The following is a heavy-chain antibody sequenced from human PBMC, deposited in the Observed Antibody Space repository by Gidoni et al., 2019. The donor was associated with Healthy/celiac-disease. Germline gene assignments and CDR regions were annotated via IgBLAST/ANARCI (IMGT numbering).Heavy chain of an antibody. V-gene: IGHV4-39*01. CDR3: ATNLNYDFSPGRVAFDI. Sequence: QLQLQESGPGLVKPSETLSLTCTVSGGSISSSSYYWGWIRQPPGKGLEWIGSIYYSGSTYYNRSLKSRVTISVDTSKNQFSLKLSSVTAADTAVYYCATNLNYDFSPGRVAFDIWGQGTMVTVSS. D-gene: IGHD3-3*01. CDR2: IYYSGST. CDR1: GGSISSSSYY. J-gene: IGHJ3*02.